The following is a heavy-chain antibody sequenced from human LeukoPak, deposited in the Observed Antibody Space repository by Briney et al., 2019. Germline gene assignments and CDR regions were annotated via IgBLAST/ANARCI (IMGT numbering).Heavy chain of an antibody. D-gene: IGHD1-26*01. CDR2: INQDGSEK. CDR3: ARDPSEWELPVDY. J-gene: IGHJ4*02. CDR1: GFTFSSFW. V-gene: IGHV3-7*01. Sequence: GGSLRFSCAVSGFTFSSFWMNWVRQAPGKGVECVANINQDGSEKKYVDSVKGRFTISRDNAKNSLYLQMKSLRAEDTAVYYCARDPSEWELPVDYWGQGTLVTVSS.